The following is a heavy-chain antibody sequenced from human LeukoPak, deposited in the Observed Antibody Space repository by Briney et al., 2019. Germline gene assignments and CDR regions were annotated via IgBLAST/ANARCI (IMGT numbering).Heavy chain of an antibody. CDR2: ISGGGPST. V-gene: IGHV3-23*01. J-gene: IGHJ4*02. CDR1: GFTFSNYD. D-gene: IGHD4-17*01. Sequence: GGSLRLSCVASGFTFSNYDMSWVRQAPGKGLEWVSLISGGGPSTYYTDSVKGRFTISRDNSKNTLYLQMDSLSAEDTAVYYCAKAGHYYGDYRYYFDYWGQGTLVTVSS. CDR3: AKAGHYYGDYRYYFDY.